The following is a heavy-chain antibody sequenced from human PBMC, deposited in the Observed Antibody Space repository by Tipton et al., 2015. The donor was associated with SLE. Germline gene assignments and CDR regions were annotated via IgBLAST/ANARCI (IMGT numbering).Heavy chain of an antibody. CDR2: VYSSGST. CDR3: ARAARYYDSTGHPPYYSYYMDV. Sequence: TLSLTCTVSDDSFSTYYWSWIRQPPGKGLEWIGYVYSSGSTNYNPSLKSRVTIAADTSKNQVSLQLRSVTAADTAVYYCARAARYYDSTGHPPYYSYYMDVWGKGTTVTVSS. CDR1: DDSFSTYY. D-gene: IGHD3-22*01. J-gene: IGHJ6*03. V-gene: IGHV4-4*08.